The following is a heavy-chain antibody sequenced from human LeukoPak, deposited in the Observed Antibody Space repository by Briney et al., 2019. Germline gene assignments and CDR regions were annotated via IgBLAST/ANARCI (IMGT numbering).Heavy chain of an antibody. CDR1: GGSISSSGYC. D-gene: IGHD2-15*01. V-gene: IGHV4-39*01. CDR3: ARGYCSGGSCYYYYYYMDV. Sequence: PSETLSLTCTVSGGSISSSGYCWGWIRQPPGKGLEWIGSIDYSGNTNYNPSLKSRVTIAVDMSKNQFSLKLSSVTAADTAVYYCARGYCSGGSCYYYYYYMDVWGKGTTVTVSS. J-gene: IGHJ6*03. CDR2: IDYSGNT.